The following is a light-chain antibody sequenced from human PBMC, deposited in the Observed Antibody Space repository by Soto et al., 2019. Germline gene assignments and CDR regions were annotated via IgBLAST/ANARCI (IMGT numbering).Light chain of an antibody. CDR1: SSDIGGHNY. V-gene: IGLV2-14*01. CDR3: SSYTSSNTLVL. Sequence: QSVLTQPASVSGSPGQSITISCTGTSSDIGGHNYVSWYQQHPGKAPKLMIYDVTNRPSGVSNRFSGSKSGNTASLTISGLQAEDEADYYCSSYTSSNTLVLFGGGTKVTVL. CDR2: DVT. J-gene: IGLJ2*01.